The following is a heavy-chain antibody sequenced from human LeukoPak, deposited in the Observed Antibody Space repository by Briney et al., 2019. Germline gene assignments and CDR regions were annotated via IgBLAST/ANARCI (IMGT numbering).Heavy chain of an antibody. CDR1: GGSISSYY. V-gene: IGHV4-59*12. CDR3: ARRHSGRRITIFGVATHNRNYYYYIDV. Sequence: NSSETLSLTCTVSGGSISSYYWSWIRQPPGKGLEWIGYIYYSGSTNYNPSLKSRVTISVDTSKNQFSLKLSSVTAADTAVYYCARRHSGRRITIFGVATHNRNYYYYIDVWGKGTTVTVSS. J-gene: IGHJ6*03. D-gene: IGHD3-3*01. CDR2: IYYSGST.